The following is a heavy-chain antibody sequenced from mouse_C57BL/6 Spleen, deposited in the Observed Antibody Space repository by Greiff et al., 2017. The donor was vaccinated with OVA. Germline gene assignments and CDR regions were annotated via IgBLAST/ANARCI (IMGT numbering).Heavy chain of an antibody. V-gene: IGHV1-62-2*01. Sequence: QVQLQQSGAELVKPGASVKLSCKASGYTFTEYTIHWVKQRSGQGLEWIGWFYPGSGSLKYNEKLQDKATLTADKYSSTVFMVLSRLTSEASAVYFCSRHEESNYEDYYAMDYWGQGTSVTVSS. J-gene: IGHJ4*01. D-gene: IGHD2-5*01. CDR3: SRHEESNYEDYYAMDY. CDR2: FYPGSGSL. CDR1: GYTFTEYT.